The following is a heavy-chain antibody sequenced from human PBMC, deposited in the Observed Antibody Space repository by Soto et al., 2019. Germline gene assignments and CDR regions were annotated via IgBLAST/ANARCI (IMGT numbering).Heavy chain of an antibody. V-gene: IGHV1-18*04. CDR2: VSNKNGVT. D-gene: IGHD3-3*01. CDR1: GYTFSNYD. CDR3: ARERLNNGCYGFDN. J-gene: IGHJ4*02. Sequence: XSVKVSCKTSGYTFSNYDFSWVRQAPGQGLEWMGWVSNKNGVTNYAEKFRDRVTMTTDTSTNTIYMELRSLRSDDTAVYFCARERLNNGCYGFDNWGQGTQVTAYS.